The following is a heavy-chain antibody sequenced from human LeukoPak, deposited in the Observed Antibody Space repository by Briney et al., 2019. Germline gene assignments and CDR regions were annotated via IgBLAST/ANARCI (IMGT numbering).Heavy chain of an antibody. CDR3: AKARYCSSTSCLLGWYFDL. V-gene: IGHV3-23*01. Sequence: GGSLRLSCAASGFTFSSYAMSWVRQAPGKGLEWVSAISGSGGSTYYADSVKGRFTISRDNSKNTLYLQMNSLRAEDTAVYYCAKARYCSSTSCLLGWYFDLWGRGTLVTVSS. CDR2: ISGSGGST. D-gene: IGHD2-2*01. CDR1: GFTFSSYA. J-gene: IGHJ2*01.